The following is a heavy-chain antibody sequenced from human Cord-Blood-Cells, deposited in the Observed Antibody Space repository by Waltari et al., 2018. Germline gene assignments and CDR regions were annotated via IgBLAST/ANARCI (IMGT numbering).Heavy chain of an antibody. D-gene: IGHD6-13*01. Sequence: QVQLQQRGAGLLKPSETLSPTRAVYVGSFRGYYWSWIRQPPGKGLEWIGEINHSGSTNYNPSLKSRVTISVDTSKNQFSLKLSSVTAADTAVYYCARGLNSSSWYTSLYWYFDLWGRGTLVTVSS. CDR1: VGSFRGYY. V-gene: IGHV4-34*01. CDR3: ARGLNSSSWYTSLYWYFDL. J-gene: IGHJ2*01. CDR2: INHSGST.